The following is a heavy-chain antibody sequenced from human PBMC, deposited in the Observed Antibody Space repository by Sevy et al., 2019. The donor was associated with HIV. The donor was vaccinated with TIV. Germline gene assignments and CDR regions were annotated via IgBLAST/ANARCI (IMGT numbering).Heavy chain of an antibody. CDR1: GFSFSSYW. D-gene: IGHD6-6*01. J-gene: IGHJ4*01. Sequence: GGSLRLSCAASGFSFSSYWMSWLRQAPGKGLEWVASIKQDGSEKYYVDSLKGRFSISKDNAKNSLYLQMNSLRVEDTAIYFCAREWHSSFDYWGHGTLVTVSS. CDR2: IKQDGSEK. V-gene: IGHV3-7*01. CDR3: AREWHSSFDY.